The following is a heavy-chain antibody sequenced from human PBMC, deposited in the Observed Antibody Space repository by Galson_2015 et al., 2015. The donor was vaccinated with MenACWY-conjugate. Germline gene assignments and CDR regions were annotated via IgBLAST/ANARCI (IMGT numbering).Heavy chain of an antibody. CDR1: GGSISIHYW. CDR3: ARGNYYVSGTYYKSANFDY. Sequence: ETLSLTCAVSGGSISIHYWWTWARQPPGKGLEWIGEIYHSGSTNYNPSLKSRLTVSVDKSKNQFSLKLSSVTAADTAVYYCARGNYYVSGTYYKSANFDYWGQGSLVTVSS. CDR2: IYHSGST. V-gene: IGHV4-4*02. D-gene: IGHD3-10*01. J-gene: IGHJ4*02.